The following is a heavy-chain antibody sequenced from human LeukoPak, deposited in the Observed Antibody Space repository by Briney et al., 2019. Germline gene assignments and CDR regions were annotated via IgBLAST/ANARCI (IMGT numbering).Heavy chain of an antibody. V-gene: IGHV1-46*01. Sequence: GASVKVSCKASGYTFTNYGITWVRQAPGQGLEWMGIINPSGGSTSYAQKFQGRVTMTRDTSTSTVYMELSSLRSEDTAVYYCARVRAVAGTVLDYWGQGTLVTVSS. CDR2: INPSGGST. J-gene: IGHJ4*02. D-gene: IGHD6-19*01. CDR1: GYTFTNYG. CDR3: ARVRAVAGTVLDY.